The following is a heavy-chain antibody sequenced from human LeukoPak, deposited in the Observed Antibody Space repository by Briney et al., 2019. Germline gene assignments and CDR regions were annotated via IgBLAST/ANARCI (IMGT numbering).Heavy chain of an antibody. Sequence: ASVKVSCKASGYTFTSYDTNWVRQATGQGLEWMGWMNPNSGNTGYAQKFQGRVTMTRNTSISTAYMELSSLRSEDTAVYYCARVGQQLSLGYGMDVWGQGTTVTVSS. J-gene: IGHJ6*02. CDR1: GYTFTSYD. D-gene: IGHD6-13*01. V-gene: IGHV1-8*01. CDR2: MNPNSGNT. CDR3: ARVGQQLSLGYGMDV.